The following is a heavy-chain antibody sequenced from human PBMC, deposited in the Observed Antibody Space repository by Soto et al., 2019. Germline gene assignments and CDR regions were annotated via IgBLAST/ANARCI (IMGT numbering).Heavy chain of an antibody. CDR3: ARAGFSYGHLLF. D-gene: IGHD3-10*01. V-gene: IGHV4-30-4*02. CDR1: GVPIKTGDDY. CDR2: VFYSGAT. J-gene: IGHJ4*02. Sequence: PSDPLSLTWHVSGVPIKTGDDYGKWIRQPPGKGLEWIGYVFYSGATNYSPSLKSRAAISMDTSKNQFSLSLTSVTAADTAVYYCARAGFSYGHLLFWGQGIRVTVAS.